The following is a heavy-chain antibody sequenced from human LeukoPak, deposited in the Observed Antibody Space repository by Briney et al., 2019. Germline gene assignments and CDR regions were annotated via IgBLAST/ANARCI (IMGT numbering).Heavy chain of an antibody. V-gene: IGHV3-33*01. Sequence: GGSLRLSCAASGFTFSSYGMHWVRQAPGKGLEWVAVIWHDGSNKYYADSVKGRFTISRDNSKNTLYLQMNSLRAEDTAVYYCARGADCSSTSCYPFDYWGQGTLVTVSS. CDR2: IWHDGSNK. CDR3: ARGADCSSTSCYPFDY. J-gene: IGHJ4*02. CDR1: GFTFSSYG. D-gene: IGHD2-2*01.